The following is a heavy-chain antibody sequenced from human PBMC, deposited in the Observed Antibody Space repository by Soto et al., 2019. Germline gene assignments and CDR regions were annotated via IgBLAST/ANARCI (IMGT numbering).Heavy chain of an antibody. D-gene: IGHD2-15*01. J-gene: IGHJ6*02. V-gene: IGHV5-10-1*01. CDR2: IDPSDSSS. CDR3: AALGYCSGGTCYLYASDV. Sequence: GESLKISCKASGYIFATYWITWVRQMPGKGLEWVGMIDPSDSSSKYSPSFQGHVTMSVDKSISTAYLQWSSLKASDTAMYYCAALGYCSGGTCYLYASDVWGQGTTVTVSS. CDR1: GYIFATYW.